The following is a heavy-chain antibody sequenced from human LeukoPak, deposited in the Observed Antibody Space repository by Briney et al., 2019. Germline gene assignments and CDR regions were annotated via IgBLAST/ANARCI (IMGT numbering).Heavy chain of an antibody. CDR2: INPNSGGT. V-gene: IGHV1-2*02. CDR1: GYTFTGYY. J-gene: IGHJ4*02. D-gene: IGHD6-13*01. Sequence: RASVKVSCKASGYTFTGYYMHWVRQAPGQGLEWMGWINPNSGGTNYAQKFQGRVTMTRDTSISTAYMELSRLRSDDTAVYYCARDPGGPMYSSSWFDYWGQGTLVTVSS. CDR3: ARDPGGPMYSSSWFDY.